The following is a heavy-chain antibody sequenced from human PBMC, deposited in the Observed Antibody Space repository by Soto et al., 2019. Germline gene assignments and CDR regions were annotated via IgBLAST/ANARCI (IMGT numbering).Heavy chain of an antibody. Sequence: ASVKVSCKSSGYTFTSYGISWVRQAPGQGLEWMGWISVYNGDTKYAQKLQGRVTMTTDTSTSTAYMELRSLRSDDTAVYYCAKSSGAVAGYYFDYWGKGTLVTVSS. CDR2: ISVYNGDT. J-gene: IGHJ4*02. V-gene: IGHV1-18*04. CDR1: GYTFTSYG. CDR3: AKSSGAVAGYYFDY. D-gene: IGHD6-19*01.